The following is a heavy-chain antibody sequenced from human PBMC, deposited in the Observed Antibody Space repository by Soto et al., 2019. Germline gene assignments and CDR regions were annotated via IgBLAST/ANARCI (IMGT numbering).Heavy chain of an antibody. CDR3: AREVVVPADTYYYYGMDV. J-gene: IGHJ6*02. V-gene: IGHV4-31*03. D-gene: IGHD2-2*01. CDR1: GGSISSAGYY. CDR2: IYYRGST. Sequence: QVQLQESGPGLVKPSQTLSLTCTVSGGSISSAGYYWTWIRQQPGKGLEWIGYIYYRGSTYYNPSLKSRVTISVDTSKNQFSLKLSSVTAADKAVYYCAREVVVPADTYYYYGMDVWGQGTTVTVSS.